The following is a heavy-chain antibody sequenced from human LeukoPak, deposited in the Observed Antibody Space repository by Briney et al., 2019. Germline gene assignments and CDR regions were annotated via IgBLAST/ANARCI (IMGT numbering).Heavy chain of an antibody. J-gene: IGHJ4*02. CDR3: ARDPKYYDSGSYYGGLDY. CDR1: GFSVSSNY. V-gene: IGHV3-66*01. CDR2: IYSGGTT. Sequence: GGSLRLSCAASGFSVSSNYMSWVRQAPGKGLEWVSVIYSGGTTYYADSVKGRFTISRDNAKNSLYLQMNNLRAEDTAVYYCARDPKYYDSGSYYGGLDYWGQGTLVTVSS. D-gene: IGHD3-10*01.